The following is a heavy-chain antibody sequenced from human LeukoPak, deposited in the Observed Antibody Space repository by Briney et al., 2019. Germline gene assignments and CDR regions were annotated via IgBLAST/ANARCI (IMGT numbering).Heavy chain of an antibody. D-gene: IGHD2-2*01. V-gene: IGHV1-2*02. CDR3: ARAAGRYTTSGFHY. CDR1: GYNFIDYY. CDR2: IDPVSGGT. J-gene: IGHJ4*02. Sequence: ASVKVSCKTSGYNFIDYYIHWVRQAPGQGLGWGGRIDPVSGGTHYAQKFQVRVTMTRDTSISTVYMEMSGLKSDDTALYYCARAAGRYTTSGFHYWGQGTMVTVSS.